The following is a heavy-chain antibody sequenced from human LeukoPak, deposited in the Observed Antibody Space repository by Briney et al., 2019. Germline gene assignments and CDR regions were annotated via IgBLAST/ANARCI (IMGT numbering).Heavy chain of an antibody. CDR2: ISYSGTT. CDR1: GDSMNNYY. Sequence: SETLSLTCTVSGDSMNNYYWSWIRQPPGKGLGWIGYISYSGTTRYHPSLNSRVTISVNMSKKQFSLRLKSVTAADTAVYYCARHLVATISVFESWGQGALVTVSS. D-gene: IGHD3-3*01. V-gene: IGHV4-59*08. CDR3: ARHLVATISVFES. J-gene: IGHJ4*02.